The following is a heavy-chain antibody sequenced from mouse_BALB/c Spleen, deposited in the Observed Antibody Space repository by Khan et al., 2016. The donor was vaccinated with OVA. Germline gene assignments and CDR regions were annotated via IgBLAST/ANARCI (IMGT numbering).Heavy chain of an antibody. CDR1: GFTFSSYV. CDR2: ISSGGST. Sequence: EVELVELGGGSVKPGGSLKLSCAVSGFTFSSYVMSWVRQTPEKRLEWVASISSGGSTYYSDSVKGRFTISRDNARNIVYLQISSLRSEDMAMYYCAREAYRYDEYYFDYWGQGTTLTVSS. J-gene: IGHJ2*01. V-gene: IGHV5-6-5*01. CDR3: AREAYRYDEYYFDY. D-gene: IGHD2-14*01.